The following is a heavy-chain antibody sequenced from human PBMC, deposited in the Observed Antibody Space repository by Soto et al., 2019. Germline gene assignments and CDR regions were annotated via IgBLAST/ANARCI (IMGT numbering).Heavy chain of an antibody. CDR3: AHRPSGWYLFDY. V-gene: IGHV2-5*01. CDR1: GFSLSTSGLG. CDR2: IYWNDDK. D-gene: IGHD6-19*01. J-gene: IGHJ4*02. Sequence: SGPTLVNPTQTLTLTCAFSGFSLSTSGLGVGWIRQPPGKALEWLALIYWNDDKRYSPSLKARLTITKDTSKNQVVLTMTNMDPVDTATYYCAHRPSGWYLFDYWGQGTLVTVSS.